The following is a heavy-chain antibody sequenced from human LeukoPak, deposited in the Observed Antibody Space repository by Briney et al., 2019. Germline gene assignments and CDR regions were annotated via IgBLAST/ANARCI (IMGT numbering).Heavy chain of an antibody. D-gene: IGHD3-10*01. Sequence: PGGSLRLSCAASGFTVSSNYMSWVRRAPGKGLEWVSVIYSGGSAYYADSVKGRFTISRDNSKNTLYLQMDSLRAEDTAVYYCARSPTLLGRVDNWFDPWGQGTLVTVSS. CDR2: IYSGGSA. J-gene: IGHJ5*02. CDR3: ARSPTLLGRVDNWFDP. V-gene: IGHV3-53*01. CDR1: GFTVSSNY.